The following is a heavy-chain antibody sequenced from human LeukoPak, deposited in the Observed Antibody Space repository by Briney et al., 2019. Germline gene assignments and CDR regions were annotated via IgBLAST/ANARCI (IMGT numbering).Heavy chain of an antibody. J-gene: IGHJ5*02. CDR3: ARAIAVVITNWFDP. D-gene: IGHD3-22*01. CDR2: IYYSGST. V-gene: IGHV4-30-4*01. Sequence: PSQTLSLTCTVSGGSISSGDYYWSWIRQPPGKGLEWIGYIYYSGSTYYNPSLKSRVTISVDTSKNQFSLKLSSVTAADTAVYYCARAIAVVITNWFDPWGQGTLVTVFS. CDR1: GGSISSGDYY.